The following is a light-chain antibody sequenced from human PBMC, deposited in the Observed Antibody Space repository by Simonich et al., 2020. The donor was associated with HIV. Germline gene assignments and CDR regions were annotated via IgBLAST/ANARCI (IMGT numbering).Light chain of an antibody. V-gene: IGLV3-25*03. Sequence: SYELTQPPSVSVSPGQTARITCSGDALPKQYVCWYQQRPGQAPVLIIYKDSERPSEIPERFSGSSSGTTVTLTISGVQAEDEADYYCQSADYSGTVVFGGGTKLTVL. CDR1: ALPKQY. J-gene: IGLJ2*01. CDR2: KDS. CDR3: QSADYSGTVV.